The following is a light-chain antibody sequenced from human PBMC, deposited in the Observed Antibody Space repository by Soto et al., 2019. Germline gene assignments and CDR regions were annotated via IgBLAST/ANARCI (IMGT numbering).Light chain of an antibody. J-gene: IGLJ2*01. CDR1: SSNIGSNS. CDR2: SNS. Sequence: QSVLTQPPSASGTPGQRVTISCSGSSSNIGSNSVHWYQQLPGTAPKLLIYSNSQRPSGVPERISGSKSGTSASLAISGLRSEDEADYYCAAWDDSLSGVVFGGGTKL. V-gene: IGLV1-47*01. CDR3: AAWDDSLSGVV.